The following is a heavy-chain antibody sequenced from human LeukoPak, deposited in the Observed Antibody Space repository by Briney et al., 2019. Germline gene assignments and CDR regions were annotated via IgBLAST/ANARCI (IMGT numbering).Heavy chain of an antibody. Sequence: GGSLRLSCAASGFTFDDYGMSWVRQAPGKGLEWVSGLNWNGRSTGYADSVKGRFTISRDKAKNSLYLQMNSLRAEDTAFYYCARGGITIFGGIIYQDYWGQGTLVTVPS. CDR3: ARGGITIFGGIIYQDY. CDR2: LNWNGRST. J-gene: IGHJ4*02. CDR1: GFTFDDYG. V-gene: IGHV3-20*04. D-gene: IGHD3-3*01.